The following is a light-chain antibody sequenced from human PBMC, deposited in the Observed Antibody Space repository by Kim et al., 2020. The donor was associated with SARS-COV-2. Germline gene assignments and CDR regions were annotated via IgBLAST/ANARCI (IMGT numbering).Light chain of an antibody. V-gene: IGKV3D-15*01. CDR1: QSVSSN. Sequence: EIVMTQSPATLSVSPGERATLSCRARQSVSSNFAWYQQKPGQAPRLLIYGASTRATGIPARFSGSGSETEFTLTISSLQPEDFAVYYCQQYNSLWTFGQGTKVEIK. CDR2: GAS. CDR3: QQYNSLWT. J-gene: IGKJ1*01.